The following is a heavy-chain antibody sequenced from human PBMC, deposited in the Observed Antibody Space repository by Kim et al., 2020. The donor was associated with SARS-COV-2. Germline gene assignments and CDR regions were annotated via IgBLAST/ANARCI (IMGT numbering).Heavy chain of an antibody. D-gene: IGHD3-16*01. V-gene: IGHV4-39*01. J-gene: IGHJ4*02. CDR2: IYYSGST. Sequence: SETLSLTCTVSGGSISSSSYYWGWIRQPPGKGLVWIGSIYYSGSTYYNPSLKSRVTISVDTSKNQFSLKLSSVTAADTAVYYCARHTSWQFDYWGQGTLVTVSS. CDR3: ARHTSWQFDY. CDR1: GGSISSSSYY.